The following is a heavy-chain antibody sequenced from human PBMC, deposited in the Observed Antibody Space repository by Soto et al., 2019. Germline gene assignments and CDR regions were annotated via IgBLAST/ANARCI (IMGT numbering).Heavy chain of an antibody. CDR1: GFTFGDYA. D-gene: IGHD3-22*01. CDR2: IRSKAYGGTT. Sequence: PGGSLRLSCTASGFTFGDYAMSWVRQAPGKGLEWVGFIRSKAYGGTTEYAASVKGRFTISRDDSKSIAYLQMNSLKTEDTAVYYCTRGPYYYDSSGYHFDYWGQGTLVTVSS. CDR3: TRGPYYYDSSGYHFDY. V-gene: IGHV3-49*04. J-gene: IGHJ4*02.